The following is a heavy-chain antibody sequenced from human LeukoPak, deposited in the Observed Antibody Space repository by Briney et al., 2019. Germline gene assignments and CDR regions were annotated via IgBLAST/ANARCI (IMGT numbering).Heavy chain of an antibody. CDR3: ARVALYALDI. V-gene: IGHV3-53*01. J-gene: IGHJ3*02. CDR1: GFNFISYS. D-gene: IGHD3-16*01. CDR2: NNGGGTT. Sequence: PGGSLRLSCAASGFNFISYSMSWVRQAPGKGLEWVSVNNGGGTTYYADSVKGRFTISRDNSKNTLYFQMNSLRAEDTAVYYCARVALYALDIWGQGTMVTVSS.